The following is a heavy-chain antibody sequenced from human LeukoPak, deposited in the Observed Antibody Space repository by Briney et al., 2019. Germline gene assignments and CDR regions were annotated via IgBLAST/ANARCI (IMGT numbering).Heavy chain of an antibody. J-gene: IGHJ5*02. CDR1: GYSTSSGYY. D-gene: IGHD3-10*01. CDR2: IYHSGST. V-gene: IGHV4-38-2*02. CDR3: ARDANLSGFFDP. Sequence: SETLSLTCTVSGYSTSSGYYWGWIRQPPGKGLEWIGSIYHSGSTYYNPSLKSRVTISVDTSKNQFSLKLSSVTAADTAVYYCARDANLSGFFDPWGQGTLVTVSS.